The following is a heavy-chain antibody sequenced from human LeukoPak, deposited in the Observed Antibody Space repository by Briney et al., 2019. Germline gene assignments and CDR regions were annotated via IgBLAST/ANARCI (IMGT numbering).Heavy chain of an antibody. CDR2: FDPEDAEV. CDR1: GNTLTDLS. V-gene: IGHV1-24*01. Sequence: GASVKVSCKVSGNTLTDLSIHWVRQAPEKGLDWMGGFDPEDAEVIYAEKFQDRVTMTEDPSTDTAYLELSSLRSEDTAVYHCAAEGQWSLVHYFNSWGQGTLVTVSS. D-gene: IGHD2-15*01. CDR3: AAEGQWSLVHYFNS. J-gene: IGHJ4*02.